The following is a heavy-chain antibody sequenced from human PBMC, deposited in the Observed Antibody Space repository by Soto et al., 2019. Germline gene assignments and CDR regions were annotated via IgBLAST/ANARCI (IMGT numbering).Heavy chain of an antibody. V-gene: IGHV3-7*01. CDR1: GFTFSSYW. CDR3: ERDSLSPRYCSGGCCCYYYYGMDV. CDR2: IKQDGSEK. D-gene: IGHD2-15*01. Sequence: GGSLRLSCAASGFTFSSYWTSWVRQAPGKGLEWVANIKQDGSEKYYVDSVKGQFTISRDNAKNSLYLQMNRLRAEDTAVYYCERDSLSPRYCSGGCCCYYYYGMDVWGQGTTVTVSS. J-gene: IGHJ6*02.